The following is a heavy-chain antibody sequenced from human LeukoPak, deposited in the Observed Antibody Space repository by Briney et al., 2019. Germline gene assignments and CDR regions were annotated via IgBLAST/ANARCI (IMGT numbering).Heavy chain of an antibody. CDR3: ARGRFDTAMVHFDY. D-gene: IGHD5-18*01. Sequence: ASVKVSCKASGYTFTSYDINWVRQAAGQGLERMGWMNPNSGNTGYAQKFQGRVTMTRNTSISTAYMELSSLRSEDTAVYYCARGRFDTAMVHFDYWGQGTLVTVSS. CDR2: MNPNSGNT. CDR1: GYTFTSYD. V-gene: IGHV1-8*01. J-gene: IGHJ4*02.